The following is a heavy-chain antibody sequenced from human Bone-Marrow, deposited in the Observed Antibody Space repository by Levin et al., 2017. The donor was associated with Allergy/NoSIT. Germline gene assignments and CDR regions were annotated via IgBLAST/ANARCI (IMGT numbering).Heavy chain of an antibody. J-gene: IGHJ5*02. V-gene: IGHV3-9*01. D-gene: IGHD2-15*01. CDR2: ISWNSGSI. CDR1: GFTFDDYA. CDR3: ARTPVRPADIVVVVAATRNWFDP. Sequence: GGSLRLSCAASGFTFDDYAMHWVRQAPGKGLEWVSGISWNSGSIGYADSVKGRFTISRDNAKNSLYLQMNSLRAEDTALYYCARTPVRPADIVVVVAATRNWFDPWGQGTLVTVSS.